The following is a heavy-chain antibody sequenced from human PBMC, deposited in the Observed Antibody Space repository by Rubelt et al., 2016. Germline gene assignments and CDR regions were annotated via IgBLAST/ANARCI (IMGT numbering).Heavy chain of an antibody. J-gene: IGHJ6*02. V-gene: IGHV3-23*01. D-gene: IGHD4-17*01. CDR3: AREGTTVTTWGYYYYYGMDV. CDR2: ISGSGGST. Sequence: VSAISGSGGSTYYADSVKGRFTISRDNSKNTLYLQMNSLRAEDTAVYYCAREGTTVTTWGYYYYYGMDVWGQGTTVTVSS.